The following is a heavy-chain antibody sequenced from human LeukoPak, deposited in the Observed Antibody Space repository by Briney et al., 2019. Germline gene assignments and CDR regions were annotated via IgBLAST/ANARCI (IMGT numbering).Heavy chain of an antibody. CDR1: GGTFSSYV. J-gene: IGHJ6*02. D-gene: IGHD3-22*01. V-gene: IGHV1-69*13. CDR3: ARDPKNYYDSSGTPYYYYGMDV. CDR2: IIPIFGTA. Sequence: SVKVSCKASGGTFSSYVISWVRQAPGQGLEWMGGIIPIFGTANYAQKFQGRVTITADESTSTAYMELSSLRSEDTAVYYCARDPKNYYDSSGTPYYYYGMDVWGQGTTVTVSS.